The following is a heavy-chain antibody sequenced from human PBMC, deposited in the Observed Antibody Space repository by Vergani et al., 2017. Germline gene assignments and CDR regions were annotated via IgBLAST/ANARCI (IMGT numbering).Heavy chain of an antibody. J-gene: IGHJ6*02. D-gene: IGHD3-22*01. CDR3: VKGGYYDSSGYYNYYYYGMDV. CDR1: GFTFSNSA. CDR2: ISGPGLST. Sequence: EVHLLESGGGLVQSGGSLRLSCAASGFTFSNSAVSWVRQAPGRGLAWVSSISGPGLSTYYADSVKGRFSISRDNSKNTVFLQMHSLRAEDTAIYYCVKGGYYDSSGYYNYYYYGMDVWGQGTTVTVSS. V-gene: IGHV3-23*01.